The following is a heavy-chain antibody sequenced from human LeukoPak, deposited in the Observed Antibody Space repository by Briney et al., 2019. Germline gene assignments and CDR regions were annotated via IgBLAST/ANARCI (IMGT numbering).Heavy chain of an antibody. CDR1: GFTVSSSY. V-gene: IGHV3-74*01. CDR3: ATGRPLGY. CDR2: INSDGSDT. J-gene: IGHJ4*02. Sequence: PGGSLRLSCAASGFTVSSSYMSWVRQAPGQGLVWVSRINSDGSDTAYADSVKGRFTISRDNAKNTLYLQMHSLRAEDTAVYYCATGRPLGYWGQGTLVTVSS.